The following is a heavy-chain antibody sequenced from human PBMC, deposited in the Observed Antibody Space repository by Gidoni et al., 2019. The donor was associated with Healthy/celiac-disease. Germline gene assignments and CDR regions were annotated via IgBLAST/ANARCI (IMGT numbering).Heavy chain of an antibody. Sequence: EVQLLESGGGLVQPGRSLRLSCAASGFTFDDYAMHWVRQAPGKGLEWVSGISWNSGSIGYADSVKGRFTISRDNAKNSLYLQMNSLRAEDTALYYCARSIAVAGFDYWGQGTL. V-gene: IGHV3-9*01. CDR1: GFTFDDYA. CDR3: ARSIAVAGFDY. J-gene: IGHJ4*02. CDR2: ISWNSGSI. D-gene: IGHD6-19*01.